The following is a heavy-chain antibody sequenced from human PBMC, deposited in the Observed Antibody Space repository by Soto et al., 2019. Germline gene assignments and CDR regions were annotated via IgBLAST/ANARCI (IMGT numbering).Heavy chain of an antibody. CDR2: IYHSGST. V-gene: IGHV4-30-2*01. J-gene: IGHJ4*02. Sequence: PSETLSLTCAVSGGSISSGGYSWSWIRQPPGKGLEWIGYIYHSGSTYYNPSLKSRVTISVDRSKNQFSLKLSSVTAADTAVYYCARAAGGYYDSSGYSYFDYWGQGTLVTVSS. D-gene: IGHD3-22*01. CDR3: ARAAGGYYDSSGYSYFDY. CDR1: GGSISSGGYS.